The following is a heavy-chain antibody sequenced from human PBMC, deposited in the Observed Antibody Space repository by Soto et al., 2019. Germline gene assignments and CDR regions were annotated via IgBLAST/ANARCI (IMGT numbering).Heavy chain of an antibody. Sequence: SVKVSCKASGGTFSSYAISWVRQAPGQGLEWMGGIIPIFGTANYAQKFQGRVTITADESTSTAYMELSSLRSEDTAVYYCARGVYGDYVWAYYYYGMDGWGQGTTVTVSS. V-gene: IGHV1-69*13. D-gene: IGHD4-17*01. CDR1: GGTFSSYA. CDR3: ARGVYGDYVWAYYYYGMDG. CDR2: IIPIFGTA. J-gene: IGHJ6*02.